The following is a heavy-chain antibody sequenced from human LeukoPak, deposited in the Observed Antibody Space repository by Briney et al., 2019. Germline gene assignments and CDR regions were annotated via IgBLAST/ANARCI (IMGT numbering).Heavy chain of an antibody. Sequence: SETLSLTCTVSGGSISSGGYYWSWIRQHPGKGLEWIGYIYYSGSTYYNPSLKSRVTISVDTSKNQFSLKLSSVTAADTAVYYCARSLGYCSSTSCYKDDAFDIWGQGTMVTVSS. CDR1: GGSISSGGYY. J-gene: IGHJ3*02. CDR2: IYYSGST. D-gene: IGHD2-2*02. CDR3: ARSLGYCSSTSCYKDDAFDI. V-gene: IGHV4-31*03.